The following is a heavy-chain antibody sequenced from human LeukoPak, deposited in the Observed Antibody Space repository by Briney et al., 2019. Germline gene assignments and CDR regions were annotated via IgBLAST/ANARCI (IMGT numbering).Heavy chain of an antibody. CDR1: GFTFSSYG. CDR2: IRYDGSNK. D-gene: IGHD6-13*01. J-gene: IGHJ4*02. V-gene: IGHV3-30*02. CDR3: AKDLIKGAAAVVGDNY. Sequence: PGGSLRLSCAASGFTFSSYGMHWVRQAPGKGLEWVAFIRYDGSNKYYADSVKGRFTISRDNSKNTLYLQMNSLRAEDTAVYYCAKDLIKGAAAVVGDNYWGQGTLVTVSS.